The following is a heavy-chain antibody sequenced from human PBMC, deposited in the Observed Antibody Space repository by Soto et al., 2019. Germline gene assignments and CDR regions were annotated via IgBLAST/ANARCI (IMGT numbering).Heavy chain of an antibody. CDR2: MNPNSGNT. CDR1: GYTFTSYD. D-gene: IGHD2-2*01. CDR3: AAWVPAATYYYYYMDV. J-gene: IGHJ6*03. Sequence: ASVKVSCKASGYTFTSYDINWVRQATGQGLEWMGWMNPNSGNTGYAQKFQGRVTTTRNTSMSTAYMELSSLRSEDTAVYYCAAWVPAATYYYYYMDVWGKGTTVTVSS. V-gene: IGHV1-8*01.